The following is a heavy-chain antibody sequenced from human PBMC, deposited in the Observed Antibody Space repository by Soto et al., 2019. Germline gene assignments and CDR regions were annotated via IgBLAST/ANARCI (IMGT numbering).Heavy chain of an antibody. CDR2: MNPNSGST. CDR1: GYTFTSYD. D-gene: IGHD3-10*01. J-gene: IGHJ4*02. Sequence: QVHLVQSGAEVKKPGASVTVSCKASGYTFTSYDITWVRQATGQGLECMGWMNPNSGSTGYAQKFQGRVNMTRNTSITTAYMELSSLRSEDTAVYYCARGGTYMIRGVPDYWGQGTLVTVSS. CDR3: ARGGTYMIRGVPDY. V-gene: IGHV1-8*01.